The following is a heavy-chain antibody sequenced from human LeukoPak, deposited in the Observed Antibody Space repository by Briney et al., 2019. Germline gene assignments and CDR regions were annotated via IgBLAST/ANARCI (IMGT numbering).Heavy chain of an antibody. V-gene: IGHV3-74*03. D-gene: IGHD3-10*01. CDR3: ARDYAGSPDY. Sequence: GGSLRLSCTASGFTFRTYWINWVRQSPGKGLVWVALINGDGSTTTHADSVKGRFTISRDNAKNTAYLQMNSLRDEGTAVYFCARDYAGSPDYWGQGTLVTVSA. CDR2: INGDGSTT. CDR1: GFTFRTYW. J-gene: IGHJ4*02.